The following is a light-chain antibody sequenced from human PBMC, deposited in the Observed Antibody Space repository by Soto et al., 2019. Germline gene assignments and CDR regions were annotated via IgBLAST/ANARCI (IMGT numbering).Light chain of an antibody. CDR1: QSVGSSY. J-gene: IGKJ3*01. Sequence: EIVLMQSPGTLSVSPGERVTLSCRASQSVGSSYLAWYQQRPGQAPRLLIFGASYRATGIPDRFSGSGSGTDFTLTISRLEPEDFAVYYCQQYSSSPPEFTFGPGTKVDSK. CDR3: QQYSSSPPEFT. V-gene: IGKV3-20*01. CDR2: GAS.